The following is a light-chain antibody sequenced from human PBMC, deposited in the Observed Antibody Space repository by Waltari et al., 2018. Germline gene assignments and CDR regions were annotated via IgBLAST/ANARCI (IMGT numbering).Light chain of an antibody. CDR3: LQYNDWPPLFT. V-gene: IGKV3-15*01. CDR1: QKISNN. CDR2: GPT. Sequence: EIEMTQSPAIMSVSPGARVTLSCRASQKISNNFAWYQQKTDQAPRLPSYGPTTRASGIPGRFRGSGSGTESTLTIDGLQSEDFAVYYCLQYNDWPPLFTFGPGTKVEIK. J-gene: IGKJ3*01.